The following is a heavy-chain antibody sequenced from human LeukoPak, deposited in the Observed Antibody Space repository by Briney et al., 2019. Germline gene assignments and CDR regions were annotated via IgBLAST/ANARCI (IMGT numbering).Heavy chain of an antibody. D-gene: IGHD3-10*01. V-gene: IGHV4-61*01. Sequence: AETLSLTCSVSGGSFSSGFYYWSWIRQPPGKGLEWIGYVYYNGSTTYNPSLKSRVTISVDTSKNQFSLKLSSVTAADTAVYYCARDRFGEYFDYWGQGTLVTVSS. CDR3: ARDRFGEYFDY. J-gene: IGHJ4*02. CDR1: GGSFSSGFYY. CDR2: VYYNGST.